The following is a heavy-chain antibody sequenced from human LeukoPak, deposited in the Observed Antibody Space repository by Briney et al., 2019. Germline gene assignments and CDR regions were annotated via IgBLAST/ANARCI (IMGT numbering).Heavy chain of an antibody. D-gene: IGHD1-14*01. CDR3: AREATPTGGGAFDI. J-gene: IGHJ3*02. CDR2: ISYDGSNK. V-gene: IGHV3-30*04. Sequence: GGSLRLSCAASGFTFSSYAMHWVRQAPGKGLEWVAVISYDGSNKYYADSVKGRFTISRDNSKNTLYLQMNSLRAEDTAVYYCAREATPTGGGAFDIWGQGTMVTVSS. CDR1: GFTFSSYA.